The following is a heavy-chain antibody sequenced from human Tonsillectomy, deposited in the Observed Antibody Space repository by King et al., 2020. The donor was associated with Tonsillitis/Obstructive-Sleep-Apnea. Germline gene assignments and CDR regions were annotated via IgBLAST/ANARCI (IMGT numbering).Heavy chain of an antibody. J-gene: IGHJ3*02. CDR3: ARRAYYYYDSSGYDDAFDI. D-gene: IGHD3-22*01. Sequence: VQLVESGAEVKKPGASVKVSCKASGYTFTGYYMHWVRQAPGQGLEWMGWINPNSGGTNYAQTFQGWVTMTRDTSISTAYMELSRLRSDDTAVYYCARRAYYYYDSSGYDDAFDIWGQGTMVTVSS. V-gene: IGHV1-2*04. CDR1: GYTFTGYY. CDR2: INPNSGGT.